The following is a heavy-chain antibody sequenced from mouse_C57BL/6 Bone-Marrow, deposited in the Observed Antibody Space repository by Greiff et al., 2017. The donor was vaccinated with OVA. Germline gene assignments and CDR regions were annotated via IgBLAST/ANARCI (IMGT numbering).Heavy chain of an antibody. CDR2: INPGSGGT. CDR3: ARSPPPWFAY. V-gene: IGHV1-54*01. CDR1: GYAFTNYL. D-gene: IGHD6-1*01. J-gene: IGHJ3*01. Sequence: VQLVESGAELVRPGTSVKVSCKASGYAFTNYLIEWVKQRPGQGLEWIGVINPGSGGTNYNEKFKGKATLTADKSSSTAYMQLSSLTSEDSAVYFCARSPPPWFAYWGQGTLVTVSA.